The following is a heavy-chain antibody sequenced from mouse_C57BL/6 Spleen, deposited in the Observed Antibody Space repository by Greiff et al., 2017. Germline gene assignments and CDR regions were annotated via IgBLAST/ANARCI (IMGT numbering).Heavy chain of an antibody. V-gene: IGHV1-42*01. CDR2: INPSTGGT. CDR1: GYSFTGYY. D-gene: IGHD1-1*01. J-gene: IGHJ1*03. CDR3: ARWGTVVKYFDV. Sequence: VQLQQSGPELVKPGASVKISCKASGYSFTGYYMNWVKQSPEKSLEWIGEINPSTGGTTYNQKFKAKATLTVDKSSSTAYMQLKSLTSEDSAVYYCARWGTVVKYFDVWGTGTTVTVSS.